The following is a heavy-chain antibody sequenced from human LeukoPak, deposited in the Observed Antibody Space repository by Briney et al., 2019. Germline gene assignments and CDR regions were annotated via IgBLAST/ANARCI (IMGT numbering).Heavy chain of an antibody. Sequence: GGSLRLSCAASGFTFSSYAMGWVRQAPGKGLEWVSGISGSGGSTHYADSVKGRFTISRDNSKNTLYLQMNSLRADDTAVYYCAKITIFGVVSPTDWGQGTLVTVSS. V-gene: IGHV3-23*01. CDR3: AKITIFGVVSPTD. CDR2: ISGSGGST. J-gene: IGHJ4*02. D-gene: IGHD3-3*01. CDR1: GFTFSSYA.